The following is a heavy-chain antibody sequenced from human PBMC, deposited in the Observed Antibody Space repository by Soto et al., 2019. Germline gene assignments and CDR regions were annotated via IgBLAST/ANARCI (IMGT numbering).Heavy chain of an antibody. CDR3: ARGLILWFGELSRRGGYYYYMDV. CDR2: INDSGDI. V-gene: IGHV4-34*02. J-gene: IGHJ6*03. D-gene: IGHD3-10*01. Sequence: QVQLQQWGAGLLKPSETLSLTCAVYGGSFSGYPWSWIRQTPGKGLAWIGGINDSGDINYNPSLKSPVTILVDAAKKQISLKLSSVTAADTAVYYCARGLILWFGELSRRGGYYYYMDVWGKGTTVTVS. CDR1: GGSFSGYP.